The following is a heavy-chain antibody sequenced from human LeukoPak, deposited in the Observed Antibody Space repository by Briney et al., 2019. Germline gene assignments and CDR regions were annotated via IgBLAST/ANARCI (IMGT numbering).Heavy chain of an antibody. V-gene: IGHV1-8*03. D-gene: IGHD1-26*01. CDR1: GYTFTSYD. Sequence: GASVKVSCKASGYTFTSYDINWVRQATGQGLEWMGWMNPNSGNTGYAQKFQGRVTITRNTSISTAYMELSSLRSEDTAVYYCARGRKVYSGSYGNYYYMDVWGKGTTVTVSS. CDR2: MNPNSGNT. CDR3: ARGRKVYSGSYGNYYYMDV. J-gene: IGHJ6*03.